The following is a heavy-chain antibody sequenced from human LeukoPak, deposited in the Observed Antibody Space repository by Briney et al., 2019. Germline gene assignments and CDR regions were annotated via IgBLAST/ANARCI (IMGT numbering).Heavy chain of an antibody. CDR1: GFLFSSYA. D-gene: IGHD2-15*01. Sequence: GGSLRLSCSASGFLFSSYAMHWVRQAPGKGLEYVSAISDSGGSTYYADSVKGRFTIPRDNSKNTLYLQMSSLRAEDTAVYFCVRGYSFGPYGMDVWGQGTTVTVSS. J-gene: IGHJ6*02. CDR2: ISDSGGST. V-gene: IGHV3-64D*09. CDR3: VRGYSFGPYGMDV.